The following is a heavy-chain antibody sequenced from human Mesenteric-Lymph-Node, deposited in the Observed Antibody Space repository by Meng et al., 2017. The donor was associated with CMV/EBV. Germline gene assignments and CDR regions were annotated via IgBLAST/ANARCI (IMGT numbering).Heavy chain of an antibody. D-gene: IGHD3-9*01. CDR3: ARDRFDWNYYDYGMDV. V-gene: IGHV1-2*02. CDR2: INANSGDT. CDR1: GYSFSGYY. J-gene: IGHJ6*02. Sequence: ASVKVSCKASGYSFSGYYMHWVRQAPGQGLEWLGWINANSGDTNYAEKFQGRVTMTRDTSISTAYMEVSRLRSDDTAVYYCARDRFDWNYYDYGMDVWGQGITVTVSS.